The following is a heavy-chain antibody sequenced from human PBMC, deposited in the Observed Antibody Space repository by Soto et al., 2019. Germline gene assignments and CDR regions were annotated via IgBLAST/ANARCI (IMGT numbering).Heavy chain of an antibody. CDR2: IYYSGST. J-gene: IGHJ1*01. CDR1: GGSISSYY. D-gene: IGHD6-19*01. Sequence: PSETLSLTCTVSGGSISSYYWNWIRQSPGKGLEWIGYIYYSGSTNYNPSLKSRVTISVDTSKNQFSLKLSSVTAADTALYYCVRQGQWTNCYEGYSSGWYENWGQRTLVPVAS. CDR3: VRQGQWTNCYEGYSSGWYEN. V-gene: IGHV4-59*08.